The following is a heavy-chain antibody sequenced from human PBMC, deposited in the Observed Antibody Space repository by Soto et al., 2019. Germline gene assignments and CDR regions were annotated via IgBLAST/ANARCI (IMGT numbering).Heavy chain of an antibody. CDR2: ISGSGGSI. D-gene: IGHD1-1*01. J-gene: IGHJ6*02. CDR1: GFTFSTYA. Sequence: EVQLLESGGGLVQPGGSLRLSCAASGFTFSTYAMNWVRQAPGNGLEWVSAISGSGGSIHYADSVKGRFTISRDNSKNTLYLQMNSLSHEDTAVYHCVKGYSKGDVWGQGTTVTVSS. CDR3: VKGYSKGDV. V-gene: IGHV3-23*01.